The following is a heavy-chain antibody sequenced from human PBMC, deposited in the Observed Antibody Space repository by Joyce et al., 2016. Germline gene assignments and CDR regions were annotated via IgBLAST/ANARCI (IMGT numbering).Heavy chain of an antibody. Sequence: EVQLVESGGGLVQPGGSLRLSCAASGFTFSSYSMNWVRQAPGKGLEWVSYISSSSSTIYYADSVKGRFTISRDNAKNSLYLKMNSLRAEDTAVYYCAKADYGDKIDAFDIWGQGTMVTVSS. J-gene: IGHJ3*02. CDR1: GFTFSSYS. V-gene: IGHV3-48*01. D-gene: IGHD4-17*01. CDR3: AKADYGDKIDAFDI. CDR2: ISSSSSTI.